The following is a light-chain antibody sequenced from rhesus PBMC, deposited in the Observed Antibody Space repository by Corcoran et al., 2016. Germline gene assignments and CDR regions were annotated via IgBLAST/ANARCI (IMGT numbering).Light chain of an antibody. Sequence: AALTQPRSVSGSPGQSVTISCTGTISDIGGYNYVSWYQQHPGTAPKFLIYAVCKRPSGVSDRFSGSKSGNTASLTISGLQTEYEADLYCCSYVGSYTCIFGVGTRLTVL. J-gene: IGLJ1*01. CDR3: CSYVGSYTCI. V-gene: IGLV2-32*01. CDR1: ISDIGGYNY. CDR2: AVC.